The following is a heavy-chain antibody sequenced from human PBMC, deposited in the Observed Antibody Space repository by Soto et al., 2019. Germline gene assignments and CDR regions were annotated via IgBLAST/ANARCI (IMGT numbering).Heavy chain of an antibody. J-gene: IGHJ5*02. CDR3: AKDAVYKDGLWLMDS. D-gene: IGHD2-21*01. CDR1: GFTISTFA. CDR2: VTGSGGQI. Sequence: GGSLRLSCAASGFTISTFAMTWVRQAPGKGLECVSGVTGSGGQIHYADSVKGRFTISKDNSKNTLYLQMSNLRDEDTALYYCAKDAVYKDGLWLMDSWGQGTLVTRLL. V-gene: IGHV3-23*01.